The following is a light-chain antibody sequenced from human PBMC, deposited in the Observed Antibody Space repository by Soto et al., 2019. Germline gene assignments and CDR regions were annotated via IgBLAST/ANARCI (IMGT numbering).Light chain of an antibody. Sequence: QTVVTQEPSLSVSPGGTVTLTCGLTSGSVSTTYYPSWYQQTPGQAPRTLIYSTNIRSSGVTDRFSGSILGNKAALTITGAQADDESDYHCMLYMGGGLVVFGGGTKLTVL. V-gene: IGLV8-61*01. CDR1: SGSVSTTYY. J-gene: IGLJ2*01. CDR2: STN. CDR3: MLYMGGGLVV.